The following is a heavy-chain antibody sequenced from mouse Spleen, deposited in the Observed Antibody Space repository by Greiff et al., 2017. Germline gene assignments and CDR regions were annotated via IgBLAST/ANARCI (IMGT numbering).Heavy chain of an antibody. CDR2: ISSGGSYT. J-gene: IGHJ3*01. CDR3: ARDTTGQFAY. V-gene: IGHV5-6*01. D-gene: IGHD1-1*01. Sequence: EVKVVESGGDLVKPGGSLKLSCAASGFTFSSYGMSWVRQTPDKRLEWVATISSGGSYTYYPDSVKGRFTISRDNAKNTLYLQMSSLKSEDTAMYYCARDTTGQFAYWGQGTLVTVSA. CDR1: GFTFSSYG.